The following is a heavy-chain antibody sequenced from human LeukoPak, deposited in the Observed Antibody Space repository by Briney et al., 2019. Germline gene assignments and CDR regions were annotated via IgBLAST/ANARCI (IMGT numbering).Heavy chain of an antibody. CDR1: GGSISSSSYY. Sequence: SETLSLTCTVPGGSISSSSYYWGWIRQPPGKGLEWIGSIYYSGSTYYNPSLKSRVTISVDTSKNQFSLKLSSVTAADTAVYYCARQEVGPIGVDYWGQGTLVTVSS. D-gene: IGHD1-26*01. CDR2: IYYSGST. V-gene: IGHV4-39*01. CDR3: ARQEVGPIGVDY. J-gene: IGHJ4*02.